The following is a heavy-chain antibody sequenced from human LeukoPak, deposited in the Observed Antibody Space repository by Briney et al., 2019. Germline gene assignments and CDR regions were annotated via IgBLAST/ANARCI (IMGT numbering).Heavy chain of an antibody. J-gene: IGHJ4*02. D-gene: IGHD1-26*01. CDR1: GFTFSSYE. V-gene: IGHV3-48*03. CDR2: ISSAGTTK. CDR3: ARDLPTGTYRAYFDN. Sequence: PGGSLRLSCAASGFTFSSYEMNWVRQAPGKGLEWISYISSAGTTKIYADSVKGRFTISRDNAKNSLYLQMNSLRAEDTAVYYCARDLPTGTYRAYFDNWGQGTLVTVSS.